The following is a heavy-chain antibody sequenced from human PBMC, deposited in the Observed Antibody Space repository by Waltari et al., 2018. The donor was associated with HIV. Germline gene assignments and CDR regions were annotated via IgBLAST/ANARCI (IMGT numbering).Heavy chain of an antibody. Sequence: VQLQQWGAGLLKPSETLSRTCAVYGASFNDYYWGWLRQTPGTGLEWIGEINHSGTTNYNPSLKSRVAMSLDTSKKQFSLNLTSVTAADTAMYYCARGTYRNGGGLPFDFWDQGTLVTVSS. V-gene: IGHV4-34*02. CDR1: GASFNDYY. J-gene: IGHJ4*02. D-gene: IGHD2-15*01. CDR2: INHSGTT. CDR3: ARGTYRNGGGLPFDF.